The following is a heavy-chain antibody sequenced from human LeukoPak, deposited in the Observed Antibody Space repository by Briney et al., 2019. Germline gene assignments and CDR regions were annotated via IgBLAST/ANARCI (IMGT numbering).Heavy chain of an antibody. J-gene: IGHJ4*02. CDR3: AKGNSAWDRSFDY. V-gene: IGHV3-23*01. CDR2: ISGSGGTT. CDR1: GFTFSSYA. D-gene: IGHD6-19*01. Sequence: GGSLRLSCAASGFTFSSYAMSWVRQAPGKGPEWVSAISGSGGTTYYADSVKGRFTISRDNSKNTVYLQMNSLRAEVTAVYYCAKGNSAWDRSFDYWGQGTLVTVSS.